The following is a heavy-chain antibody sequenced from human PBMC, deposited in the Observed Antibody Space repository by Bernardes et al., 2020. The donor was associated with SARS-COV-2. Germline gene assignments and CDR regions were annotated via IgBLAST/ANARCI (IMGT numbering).Heavy chain of an antibody. CDR2: ISSSSSYI. CDR1: GFTFSSYS. CDR3: ARDRSSSNWTNFDY. V-gene: IGHV3-21*01. Sequence: GGSLRLSCAASGFTFSSYSMNWVRQAPGKGLEWVSSISSSSSYIYYADSVKGRFTISRDNAKNSLYLQMNSLRAEDTAVYYCARDRSSSNWTNFDYWGQGTLVTVSS. J-gene: IGHJ4*02. D-gene: IGHD6-13*01.